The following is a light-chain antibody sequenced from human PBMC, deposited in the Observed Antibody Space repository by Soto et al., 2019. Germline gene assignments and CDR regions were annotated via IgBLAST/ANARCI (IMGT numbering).Light chain of an antibody. V-gene: IGKV3-11*01. J-gene: IGKJ4*01. CDR3: QQRSNWRLT. Sequence: EIVLTQSPATLSLSPGERATLSCRASQSVSSYLAWYQQKPGQAPRLLIYDASNRATGITARFSGSGSGTDFTLTISSLEPEDFAVYYCQQRSNWRLTFGGATKVEIK. CDR1: QSVSSY. CDR2: DAS.